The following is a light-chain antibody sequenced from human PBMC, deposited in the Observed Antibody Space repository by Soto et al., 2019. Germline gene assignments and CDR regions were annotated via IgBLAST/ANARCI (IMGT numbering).Light chain of an antibody. CDR2: HAS. J-gene: IGKJ4*01. Sequence: EIVLTQSPGTLSLSPGERAALSCRASQSVGNNFLGWYQQKPGQSPRLLIYHASNRATGIPDRFSGTASGAAFILTSSRMDPEDFAVYYCHQYASSPLTFGGGTKVEIK. CDR1: QSVGNNF. V-gene: IGKV3-20*01. CDR3: HQYASSPLT.